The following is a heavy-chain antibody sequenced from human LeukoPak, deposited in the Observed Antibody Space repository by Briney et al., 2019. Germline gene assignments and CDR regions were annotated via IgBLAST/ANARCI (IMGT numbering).Heavy chain of an antibody. Sequence: ASVKVSCKASGYTFTSYGISWVRQAPGQGLEWMGWISAYNGNTNYAQKLQGRVTMTTDTSTSTAYMELRSLRSEDTAVYYCAGGVSQWELLWDWGQGTLVTVSS. CDR2: ISAYNGNT. V-gene: IGHV1-18*01. D-gene: IGHD1-26*01. CDR1: GYTFTSYG. J-gene: IGHJ4*02. CDR3: AGGVSQWELLWD.